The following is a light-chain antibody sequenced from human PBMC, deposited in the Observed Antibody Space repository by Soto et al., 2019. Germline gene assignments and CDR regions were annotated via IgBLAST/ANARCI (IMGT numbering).Light chain of an antibody. J-gene: IGKJ5*01. CDR2: GAS. CDR1: QSVSSSY. CDR3: QQYGSSPQT. Sequence: EIVLTQSPGTLSLSPGERATLSCRASQSVSSSYLAWYQQKPGQAPRLLIYGASSRATGIPDRFSGSGSGTDFTLTISRLEPEDFAVYYCQQYGSSPQTFGQGTPLEI. V-gene: IGKV3-20*01.